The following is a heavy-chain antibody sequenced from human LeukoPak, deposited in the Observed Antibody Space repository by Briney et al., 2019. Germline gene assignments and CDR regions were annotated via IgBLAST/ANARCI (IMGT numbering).Heavy chain of an antibody. CDR1: GFTFSSNG. V-gene: IGHV3-30*02. D-gene: IGHD4-17*01. CDR2: IRDDGSNK. Sequence: GGSLRLSCAASGFTFSSNGMHWVRQAPGKGLEWVTFIRDDGSNKFYADSVKGRFTISRDNSKNTLYLQMNSLKVEDTAVYYCARADYGDYEVDYWGQGTLVTVSS. CDR3: ARADYGDYEVDY. J-gene: IGHJ4*02.